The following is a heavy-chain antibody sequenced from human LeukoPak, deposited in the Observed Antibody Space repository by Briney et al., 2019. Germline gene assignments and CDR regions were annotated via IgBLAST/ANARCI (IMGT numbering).Heavy chain of an antibody. CDR2: IYHSGST. J-gene: IGHJ4*02. V-gene: IGHV4-30-2*01. CDR3: ARTLRYFDSYYFDY. D-gene: IGHD3-9*01. Sequence: SETLSLTCAVSGGSISSGGYSWSWIRQPPGKGLEWIGYIYHSGSTYYNPSLKSRVTISVDRSKNQFSLKLSSVTAADTAVYYCARTLRYFDSYYFDYWGQGTLVTASS. CDR1: GGSISSGGYS.